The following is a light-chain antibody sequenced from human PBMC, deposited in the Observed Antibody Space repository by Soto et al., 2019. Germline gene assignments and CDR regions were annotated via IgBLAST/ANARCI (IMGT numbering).Light chain of an antibody. CDR3: RSYAGSNNYV. Sequence: QSALTRPPSASGSPGQSVTISCTGTSSDVGGYNYVSWYQQHPGKAPKLMIYEVSKRPSGVPDRFSGSKSGNTASLTVSGLQAEDEADYYCRSYAGSNNYVFGTGTKLTVL. V-gene: IGLV2-8*01. J-gene: IGLJ1*01. CDR2: EVS. CDR1: SSDVGGYNY.